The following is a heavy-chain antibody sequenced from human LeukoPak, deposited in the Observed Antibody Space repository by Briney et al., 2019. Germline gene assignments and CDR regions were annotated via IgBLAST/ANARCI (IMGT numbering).Heavy chain of an antibody. CDR2: INHSGST. J-gene: IGHJ4*02. CDR3: ARVNDRGSWLDY. Sequence: KPSETLSLTCVVYGGSLSGYCWSWIRQPPGKGLEWIGEINHSGSTNYSPSLNSRVTISVDTSKNHLSLRLISVTAADTAVYYCARVNDRGSWLDYWGQGTLVTVSS. D-gene: IGHD3-16*01. V-gene: IGHV4-34*01. CDR1: GGSLSGYC.